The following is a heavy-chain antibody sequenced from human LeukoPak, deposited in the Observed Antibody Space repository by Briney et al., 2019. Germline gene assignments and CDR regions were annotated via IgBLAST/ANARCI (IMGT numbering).Heavy chain of an antibody. V-gene: IGHV5-51*01. Sequence: GESLKISCKGSGYNFTKYWIAWVRQMPRKGLEWMGIIYPGDSDTRYRPSFHGQVTISADKSISTAYLQWSSLRASDTAMCYCARHAAYGDSIKGLDIWGQGTMVTVSS. CDR3: ARHAAYGDSIKGLDI. CDR2: IYPGDSDT. J-gene: IGHJ3*02. CDR1: GYNFTKYW. D-gene: IGHD4-17*01.